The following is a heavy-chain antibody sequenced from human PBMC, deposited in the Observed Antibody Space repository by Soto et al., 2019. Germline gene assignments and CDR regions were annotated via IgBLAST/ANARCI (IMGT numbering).Heavy chain of an antibody. CDR1: GFTFDDYA. V-gene: IGHV3-9*01. CDR3: ETKNHASTLGFDY. D-gene: IGHD7-27*01. CDR2: ISWNSGSI. J-gene: IGHJ4*02. Sequence: GGSLRLSCAASGFTFDDYAMHWVRQAPGKGLEWVSGISWNSGSIGCADSVKGRFTISRDNAKNSLYLQMNSLRAEDTALYYCETKNHASTLGFDYWGQGTLVTVSS.